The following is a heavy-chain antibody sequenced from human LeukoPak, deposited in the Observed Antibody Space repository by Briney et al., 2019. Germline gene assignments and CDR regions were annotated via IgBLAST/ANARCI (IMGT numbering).Heavy chain of an antibody. J-gene: IGHJ6*02. CDR2: IYHSGNT. D-gene: IGHD5-18*01. CDR1: GGFISSSNW. CDR3: ARQLFNENDNYYYGMDV. V-gene: IGHV4-4*02. Sequence: SGTLSLTCAVSGGFISSSNWWSWVRQPPGKGLEWIGEIYHSGNTNYNPSLKSRVTISEDKSKNQLSLKLSSVTAADTAVYYCARQLFNENDNYYYGMDVWGQGTTVTVSS.